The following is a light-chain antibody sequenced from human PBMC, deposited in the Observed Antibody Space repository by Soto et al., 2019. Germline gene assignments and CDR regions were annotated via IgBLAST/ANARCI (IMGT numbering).Light chain of an antibody. V-gene: IGKV3-20*01. CDR1: QSINSRY. CDR2: GAS. CDR3: QQFGSSPGFT. Sequence: EIVLTQSPGTLSLSPGERATLSCRASQSINSRYLAWYQQKPGQAPRLLIYGASSRATGIPDRFRGSGSGTDFTLTISRLEPEDFAVYYCQQFGSSPGFTFGPGTKVDI. J-gene: IGKJ3*01.